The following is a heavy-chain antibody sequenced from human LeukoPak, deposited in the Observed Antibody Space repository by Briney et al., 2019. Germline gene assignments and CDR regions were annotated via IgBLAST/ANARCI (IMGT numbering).Heavy chain of an antibody. CDR1: GGSISSYY. V-gene: IGHV4-59*01. Sequence: SETLSLTCSVSGGSISSYYWSWIRQPPGGGLEWIGYIYYSGSTNYNPSLKSRVTISVDTSENQLSLKLSSVTAADTALYYCARAHTSSWYMDYWGQGTLVTVSS. J-gene: IGHJ4*02. D-gene: IGHD6-13*01. CDR2: IYYSGST. CDR3: ARAHTSSWYMDY.